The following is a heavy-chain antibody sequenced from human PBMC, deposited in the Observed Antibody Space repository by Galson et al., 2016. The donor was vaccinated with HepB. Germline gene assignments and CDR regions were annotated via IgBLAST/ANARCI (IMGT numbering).Heavy chain of an antibody. CDR2: ISHSGST. CDR1: GDSINSRNW. V-gene: IGHV4-4*02. Sequence: SETLSLTCVVSGDSINSRNWWSWVRQPPGMGLEWIGEISHSGSTNYSPSLKSRVTISVDKSKNQFSLKLTSVTAADTAVYFCVRDSQINWFYLWGQGTRVTVSS. CDR3: VRDSQINWFYL. J-gene: IGHJ5*02.